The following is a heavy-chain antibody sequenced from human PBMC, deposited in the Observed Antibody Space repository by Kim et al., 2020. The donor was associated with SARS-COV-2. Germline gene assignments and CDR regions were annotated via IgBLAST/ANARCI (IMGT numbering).Heavy chain of an antibody. V-gene: IGHV4-39*01. D-gene: IGHD6-13*01. CDR2: IYYSGST. Sequence: SETLSLTCTVSGGSISSSSYYWGWIRQPPGKGLECIWCIYYSGSTYYNPPLQSRVTISVDTSKNQFSLKLSSVTAADTAVYYCASIPGIAAAGTKGAWGQGTLVTVSS. CDR3: ASIPGIAAAGTKGA. CDR1: GGSISSSSYY. J-gene: IGHJ4*02.